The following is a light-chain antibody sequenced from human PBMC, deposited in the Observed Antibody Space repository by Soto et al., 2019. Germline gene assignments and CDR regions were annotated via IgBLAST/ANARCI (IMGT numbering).Light chain of an antibody. J-gene: IGKJ3*01. CDR1: QSIRSY. V-gene: IGKV1-39*01. CDR3: QQSYTTPFT. Sequence: IQMTQSPSSLSASVGDRVTITCRASQSIRSYLNWYQQKPAKAPELLLYEATSLQSGVPSRFSGSGSGTDFTLTISSLQPEDFATYYCQQSYTTPFTFGPGTKVDIK. CDR2: EAT.